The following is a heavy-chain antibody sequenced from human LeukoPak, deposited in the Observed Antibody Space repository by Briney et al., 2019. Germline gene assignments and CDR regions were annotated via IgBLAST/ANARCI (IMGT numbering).Heavy chain of an antibody. D-gene: IGHD6-13*01. CDR1: GYTFTSYG. CDR3: ARIGQQLVTGGWYYYYGMED. Sequence: ASVKVSCKASGYTFTSYGISWVRQAPGQGLEWMGWISAYNGNTNYAQKLQGRVTMTTDTSTSTAYMELRSLRSDDTAVYYCARIGQQLVTGGWYYYYGMEDWGQGTTVTVSS. CDR2: ISAYNGNT. V-gene: IGHV1-18*01. J-gene: IGHJ6*02.